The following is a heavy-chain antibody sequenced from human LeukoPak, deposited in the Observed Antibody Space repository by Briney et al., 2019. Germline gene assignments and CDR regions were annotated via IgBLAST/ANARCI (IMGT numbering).Heavy chain of an antibody. J-gene: IGHJ6*03. V-gene: IGHV4-4*07. D-gene: IGHD6-19*01. CDR3: AREEAVAPYYYYYMDV. CDR1: GGSISSYY. CDR2: IYTSGST. Sequence: SETLSLTCTVSGGSISSYYWSWIRQPAGKGLEWIGRIYTSGSTNYNPSLKSRVTMSVDTSKNQFSLKLSSVTAADTAVYYCAREEAVAPYYYYYMDVWGKGTTVTISS.